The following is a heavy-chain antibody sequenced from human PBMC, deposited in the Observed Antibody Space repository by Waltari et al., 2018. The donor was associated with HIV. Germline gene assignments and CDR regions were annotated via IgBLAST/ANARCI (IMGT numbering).Heavy chain of an antibody. CDR3: ARGVAFGGYYYGMDV. V-gene: IGHV4-59*01. CDR2: IYYSGST. J-gene: IGHJ6*02. CDR1: GGSISSYY. D-gene: IGHD2-21*01. Sequence: QVQLQESGPGLVKPSETLSLTCTVSGGSISSYYWSWIRQPPGKGLEWIGYIYYSGSTNYNPSLKSGVTISVDTCKNQFSLKLSSVTAADTAVYYCARGVAFGGYYYGMDVWGQGTTVTVSS.